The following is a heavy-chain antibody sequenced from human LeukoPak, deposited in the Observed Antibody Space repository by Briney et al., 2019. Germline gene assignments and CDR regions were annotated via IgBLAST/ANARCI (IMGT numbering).Heavy chain of an antibody. Sequence: GGSLRLSCAASGFTFSSYAMTWVRQAPGKGLERVSSVSVDDRNTYYADSVRGRFTISRDNSRNTLYLQMHRLRAEDTAVYFCAKIPLPIVGITSGDSWGQGTLVTVSS. D-gene: IGHD3-22*01. J-gene: IGHJ4*02. CDR3: AKIPLPIVGITSGDS. CDR1: GFTFSSYA. CDR2: VSVDDRNT. V-gene: IGHV3-23*01.